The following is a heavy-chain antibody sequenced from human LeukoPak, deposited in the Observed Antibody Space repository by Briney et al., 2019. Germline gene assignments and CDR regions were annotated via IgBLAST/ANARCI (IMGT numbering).Heavy chain of an antibody. Sequence: GGSLRLSCAASGFTFSSSAMSWVRQAPGKGLEWVSAISGSGGSTYYADSVKGRFTISRDNSKNTLYLQMNSLRAEDTAVYYCAKDLAFTVINDFDYWGQGTLVTVSS. CDR3: AKDLAFTVINDFDY. CDR1: GFTFSSSA. J-gene: IGHJ4*02. D-gene: IGHD4-17*01. CDR2: ISGSGGST. V-gene: IGHV3-23*01.